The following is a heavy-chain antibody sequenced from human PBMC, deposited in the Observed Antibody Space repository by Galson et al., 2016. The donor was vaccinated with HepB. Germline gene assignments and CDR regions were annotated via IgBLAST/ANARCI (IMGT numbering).Heavy chain of an antibody. Sequence: SVKVSCKVSGYTLTELSLHWVRQAPGKGLEWVGSFDPEVGDFIYAQKFQGRVTMTEDTSTDTAYMELSSLRSDDTAVYYCATDPFLNTVFGVVNHFNYWGQGTLVTVSS. CDR1: GYTLTELS. V-gene: IGHV1-24*01. CDR3: ATDPFLNTVFGVVNHFNY. CDR2: FDPEVGDF. D-gene: IGHD3-3*01. J-gene: IGHJ4*02.